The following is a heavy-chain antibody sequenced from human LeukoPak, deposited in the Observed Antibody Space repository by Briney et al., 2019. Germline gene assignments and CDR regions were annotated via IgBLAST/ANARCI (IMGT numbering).Heavy chain of an antibody. D-gene: IGHD3-16*02. V-gene: IGHV1-8*02. CDR2: MNPNSGNT. CDR1: GYTFTGYY. CDR3: ARGIYYDYVWGSYRQIDY. Sequence: ASVKVSCKASGYTFTGYYMHWVRQATGQGLEWMGWMNPNSGNTGYAQKFQGRVTMTRNTSIGTAYMELSSLRSEDTAVYYCARGIYYDYVWGSYRQIDYWGQGTLVTVSS. J-gene: IGHJ4*02.